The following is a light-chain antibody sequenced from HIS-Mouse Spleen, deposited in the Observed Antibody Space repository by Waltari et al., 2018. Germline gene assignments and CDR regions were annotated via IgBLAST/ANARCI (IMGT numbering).Light chain of an antibody. V-gene: IGLV3-10*01. CDR3: YSTDSSGNHRV. Sequence: SYELTQPPSVSVSPGQTARITCSGDALPKKYAYWYQQKSGHAPVLVIYEDSKRPSGIPERFSGSSSGTMATLTISGAQVEDEADYYCYSTDSSGNHRVFGGGTKPTVL. CDR1: ALPKKY. J-gene: IGLJ2*01. CDR2: EDS.